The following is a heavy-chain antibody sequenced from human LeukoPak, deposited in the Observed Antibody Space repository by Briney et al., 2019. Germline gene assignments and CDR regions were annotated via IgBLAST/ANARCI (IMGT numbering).Heavy chain of an antibody. CDR1: GFTVSSNC. D-gene: IGHD3-22*01. V-gene: IGHV3-66*01. Sequence: GGSLRLSCAASGFTVSSNCMSWVRQAPGKGLEWVSVIYSGGSTYYADSVKGRFTISRDNAKNPLYLQMNSLRAEGTAVYYCARDRDYYDSSGLSHYYMDVWGKGTTVTISS. CDR2: IYSGGST. CDR3: ARDRDYYDSSGLSHYYMDV. J-gene: IGHJ6*03.